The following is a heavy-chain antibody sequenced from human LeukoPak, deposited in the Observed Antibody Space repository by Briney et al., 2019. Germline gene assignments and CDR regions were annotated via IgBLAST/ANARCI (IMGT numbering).Heavy chain of an antibody. V-gene: IGHV1-18*01. Sequence: ASVKVSCKASGYTFTSYGISWVRQAPGQGLEWMGWVSAYNGNTNYAQKLQGRVTMTTDTSTSTAYMELGSLRSDDTAVYYCALAPSGSYRFDYWGQGTLVTVSS. J-gene: IGHJ4*02. CDR3: ALAPSGSYRFDY. D-gene: IGHD1-26*01. CDR2: VSAYNGNT. CDR1: GYTFTSYG.